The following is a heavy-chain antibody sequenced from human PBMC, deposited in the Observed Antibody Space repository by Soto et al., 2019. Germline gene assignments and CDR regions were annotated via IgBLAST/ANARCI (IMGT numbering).Heavy chain of an antibody. CDR1: GFTFSSYA. V-gene: IGHV3-23*01. Sequence: GGSLRLSCAASGFTFSSYAMSWVRQAPGKGLEWVSAISGSGGSTYYADSVKGRFTISRDNSKNTLYLQMNSLRAEDTAVYYCAKDIRGYSSEKYYGMDVWGQGTTVTVS. D-gene: IGHD5-18*01. CDR2: ISGSGGST. CDR3: AKDIRGYSSEKYYGMDV. J-gene: IGHJ6*02.